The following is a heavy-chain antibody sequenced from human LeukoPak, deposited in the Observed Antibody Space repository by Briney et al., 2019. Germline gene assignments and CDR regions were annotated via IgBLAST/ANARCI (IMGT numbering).Heavy chain of an antibody. CDR3: ARGRGSTSRY. Sequence: ASVTVSFKASGYTFTSYGITWVRQAPGQGLEWMGWISTYNGNTNYAQNLQGGVTMTTDTSTSTAYMDLRSLRSDDTAVYYCARGRGSTSRYWGQGTLVTVSS. CDR1: GYTFTSYG. D-gene: IGHD5-12*01. J-gene: IGHJ4*02. V-gene: IGHV1-18*01. CDR2: ISTYNGNT.